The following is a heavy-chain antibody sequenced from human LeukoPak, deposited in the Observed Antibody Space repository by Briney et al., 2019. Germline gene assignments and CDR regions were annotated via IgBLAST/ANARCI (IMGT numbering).Heavy chain of an antibody. CDR2: IRSKANGGTA. CDR3: ARAALRTPSVAGRGAEYFQH. J-gene: IGHJ1*01. V-gene: IGHV3-49*04. D-gene: IGHD6-19*01. CDR1: GFTFGDYV. Sequence: GGSLRLSCTASGFTFGDYVMSGVRQAPGKGGEWGGFIRSKANGGTAEYAASVKGRLTISRDASKNIANMQMNSMKTEDTAVYYCARAALRTPSVAGRGAEYFQHWGQGTLVTVSS.